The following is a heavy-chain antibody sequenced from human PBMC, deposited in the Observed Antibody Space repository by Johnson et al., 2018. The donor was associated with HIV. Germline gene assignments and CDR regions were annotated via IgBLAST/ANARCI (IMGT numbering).Heavy chain of an antibody. D-gene: IGHD3-3*01. CDR3: ARGIFGVPDVVTPANDAFDF. Sequence: VQLVESGGGVVQPGRSLRLYCAASGFTVSSNYMSWVRQAPGKGLEWVSVIYSGGSTYYADSVKGRFTISRDNAKNTLYLQMNSLRAEDTAVYYCARGIFGVPDVVTPANDAFDFWGQGAMVTISS. V-gene: IGHV3-66*01. J-gene: IGHJ3*01. CDR1: GFTVSSNY. CDR2: IYSGGST.